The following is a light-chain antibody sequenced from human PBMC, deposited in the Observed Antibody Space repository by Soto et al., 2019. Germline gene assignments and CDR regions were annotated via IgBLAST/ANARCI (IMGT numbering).Light chain of an antibody. V-gene: IGLV2-14*01. CDR2: EVS. CDR1: SSDVGGYNY. Sequence: QSALTQPASVSGSPGQSITISCTGSSSDVGGYNYVSWYQQHPGKAPKLMIYEVSNRPSGISNRFSGSKSGNTDSLTLSGLQAEDEADYYCSSYTSSSTLVFGGGTKLTVL. J-gene: IGLJ2*01. CDR3: SSYTSSSTLV.